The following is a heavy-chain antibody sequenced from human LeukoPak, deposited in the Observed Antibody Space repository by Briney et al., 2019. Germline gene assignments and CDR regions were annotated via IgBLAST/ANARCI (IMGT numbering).Heavy chain of an antibody. D-gene: IGHD6-19*01. CDR2: INPSGGST. J-gene: IGHJ6*03. CDR1: GYTFTSYY. V-gene: IGHV1-46*01. Sequence: ASVKVSCKASGYTFTSYYMHWVRQAPGQGLEWMGIINPSGGSTSYAQKFQGRVTMTRDMSTSTVYMELSSLRSEDTAVYYCARGWLVRYYYYYMDVWGKGTTVTISS. CDR3: ARGWLVRYYYYYMDV.